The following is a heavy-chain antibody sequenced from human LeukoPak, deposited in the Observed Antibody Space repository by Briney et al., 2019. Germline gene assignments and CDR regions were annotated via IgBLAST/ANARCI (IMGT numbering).Heavy chain of an antibody. CDR1: GYTFTNYG. CDR2: ISAYNGNT. CDR3: ARDRWRESTSSFDY. D-gene: IGHD6-6*01. V-gene: IGHV1-18*01. J-gene: IGHJ4*02. Sequence: GASVKVSCKASGYTFTNYGINWVRQAPGQGLEWMGWISAYNGNTNYAQKLQGRVTMTTDTSTSTAYMELRSLRPDDTAVYYSARDRWRESTSSFDYWGQGTLVTVSS.